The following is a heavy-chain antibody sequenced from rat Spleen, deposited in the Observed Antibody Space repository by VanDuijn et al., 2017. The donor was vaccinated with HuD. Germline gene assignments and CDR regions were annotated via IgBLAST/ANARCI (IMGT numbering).Heavy chain of an antibody. Sequence: EVQLVESDGGLVQPGRSLKLSCAASGFTFSDYYMAWVRQAPTKGLEWVATISSDGRRNYYRDSVKGRFTVSRDNVKSILYLQMDSLRSEATATYYCARHWGYWGQGVMVTVSS. CDR1: GFTFSDYY. J-gene: IGHJ2*01. V-gene: IGHV5-29*01. CDR2: ISSDGRRN. CDR3: ARHWGY. D-gene: IGHD4-6*01.